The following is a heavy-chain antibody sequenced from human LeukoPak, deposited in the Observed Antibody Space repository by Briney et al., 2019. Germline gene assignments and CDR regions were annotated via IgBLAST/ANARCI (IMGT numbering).Heavy chain of an antibody. V-gene: IGHV3-7*01. CDR1: GFTFSSYW. CDR2: IKQDGSEK. D-gene: IGHD2-8*01. J-gene: IGHJ5*02. CDR3: ARIDLIGCFDP. Sequence: GGSLRLSCAASGFTFSSYWMSWVRQAPGKGLEWVANIKQDGSEKYYVDSVKGRFTISRDNAKNSLYLQMNSLRAEDTAAYYCARIDLIGCFDPWGQGTLVTVSS.